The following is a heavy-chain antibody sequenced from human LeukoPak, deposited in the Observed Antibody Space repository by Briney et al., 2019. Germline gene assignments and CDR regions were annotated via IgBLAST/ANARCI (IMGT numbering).Heavy chain of an antibody. CDR1: GYTFTSYG. Sequence: GASVKVSCKASGYTFTSYGISWVRQAPGQGLEWMGWISAYNGNTNYAQKLQGRVTITADESTSTAYMELSSLRSEDTAVYYCARQFVVDYGRGIFDYWGQGTLVTVSS. D-gene: IGHD2-15*01. CDR2: ISAYNGNT. J-gene: IGHJ4*02. V-gene: IGHV1-18*01. CDR3: ARQFVVDYGRGIFDY.